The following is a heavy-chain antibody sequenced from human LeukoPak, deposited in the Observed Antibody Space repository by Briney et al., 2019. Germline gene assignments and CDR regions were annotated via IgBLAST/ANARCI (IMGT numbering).Heavy chain of an antibody. V-gene: IGHV3-33*08. CDR3: ARDGTVRGKNGYFDY. Sequence: GGSLRLSCAASGFTFTSYGMHWVRQAPGKGLEWVAVIWYGGSNKYYADSAKGRFTISRGNSKNTLYLQMNSLRAEDTAVYYCARDGTVRGKNGYFDYWGQGTLVTVSS. CDR2: IWYGGSNK. CDR1: GFTFTSYG. D-gene: IGHD3-10*01. J-gene: IGHJ4*02.